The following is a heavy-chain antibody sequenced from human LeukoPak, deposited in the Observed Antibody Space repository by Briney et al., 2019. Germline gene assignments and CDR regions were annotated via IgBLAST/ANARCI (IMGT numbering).Heavy chain of an antibody. CDR1: GYSISSGYY. Sequence: SETLSLTCTVSGYSISSGYYWGWIRQPPGEGLEWLGTVYRSGSTYCNPSLQSRVTILVDTSKNQFSLKLSSVTAADTAVYYCARSPYCGGDCLSYDYYYYYYMDVWGKGTTVTVSS. J-gene: IGHJ6*03. D-gene: IGHD2-21*01. CDR2: VYRSGST. V-gene: IGHV4-38-2*02. CDR3: ARSPYCGGDCLSYDYYYYYYMDV.